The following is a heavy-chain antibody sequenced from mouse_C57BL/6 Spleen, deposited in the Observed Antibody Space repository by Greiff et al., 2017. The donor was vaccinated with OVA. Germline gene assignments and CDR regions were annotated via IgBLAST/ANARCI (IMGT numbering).Heavy chain of an antibody. CDR1: GYSITSGYY. J-gene: IGHJ3*01. Sequence: DVHLVESGPGLVKPSQSLSLTCSVTGYSITSGYYWNWIRQFPGNKLEWMGYISYDGSNNYNPSLKNRISITRDTSKNQFFLKLNSVTTEDTATYYCASYGYDEDWFAYWGQGTLVTVSA. CDR2: ISYDGSN. CDR3: ASYGYDEDWFAY. V-gene: IGHV3-6*01. D-gene: IGHD2-2*01.